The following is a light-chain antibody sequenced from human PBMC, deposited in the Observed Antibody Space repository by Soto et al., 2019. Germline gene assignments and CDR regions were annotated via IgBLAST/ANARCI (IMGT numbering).Light chain of an antibody. J-gene: IGLJ3*02. CDR2: EVS. V-gene: IGLV2-14*01. CDR1: RTDAGGYNY. CDR3: SSYTRSNTWV. Sequence: QSVLTQPASMSGSPGQSITISCTGTRTDAGGYNYVSWYQQHPAKVPKLLIYEVSNRPSGVSNRFSGSKSGSTASLTISGLQPEDEGDYYCSSYTRSNTWVFGGGPTLTVL.